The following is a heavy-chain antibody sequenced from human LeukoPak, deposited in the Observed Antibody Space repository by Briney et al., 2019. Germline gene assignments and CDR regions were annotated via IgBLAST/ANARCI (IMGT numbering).Heavy chain of an antibody. CDR1: GVSISSGGFS. D-gene: IGHD4-17*01. CDR3: VRGFDYAFYD. CDR2: MYYSGST. V-gene: IGHV4-30-4*07. Sequence: PSQTLSLTCAVSGVSISSGGFSWSWIRQAPGKGLEWVGFMYYSGSTHYNPSLKSRVTILLDTSKSQFSLNLSSVTAADTAVYYCVRGFDYAFYDWGQGTLVTVSS. J-gene: IGHJ4*02.